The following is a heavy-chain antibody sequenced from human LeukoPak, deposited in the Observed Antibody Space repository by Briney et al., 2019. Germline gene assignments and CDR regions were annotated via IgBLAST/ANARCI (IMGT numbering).Heavy chain of an antibody. CDR2: ITASGDRT. V-gene: IGHV3-23*01. CDR3: ARRDIVVVVSASDY. CDR1: GFTFGDYV. Sequence: GGSLRLSCAASGFTFGDYVMIWVRQAPGKGLEWVSGITASGDRTFYGDSVRGRFTVSRDNSKNTVYLQMNSLRVDDTAVYYCARRDIVVVVSASDYWGQGTLVTVSS. J-gene: IGHJ4*02. D-gene: IGHD2-15*01.